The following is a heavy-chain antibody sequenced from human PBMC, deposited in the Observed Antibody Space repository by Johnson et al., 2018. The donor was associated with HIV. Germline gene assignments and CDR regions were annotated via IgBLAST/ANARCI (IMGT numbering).Heavy chain of an antibody. V-gene: IGHV3-15*01. CDR1: GFTVTNAW. CDR3: TKARINSGGNFPDAFDI. D-gene: IGHD1-1*01. J-gene: IGHJ3*02. Sequence: VQVVESGGGLVKPGGSLRLSCGPSGFTVTNAWMNWVRQAPGKGLAWVGRIKSKTGGGTTDYAAPVKGRLTIPRDDSKNTMYLKMNSLKSEDTAVYYCTKARINSGGNFPDAFDIWGQGTMGTVSS. CDR2: IKSKTGGGTT.